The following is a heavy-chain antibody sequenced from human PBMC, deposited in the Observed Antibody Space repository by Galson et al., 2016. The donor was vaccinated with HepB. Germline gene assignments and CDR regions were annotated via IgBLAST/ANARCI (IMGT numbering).Heavy chain of an antibody. J-gene: IGHJ3*02. Sequence: SLRLSCAASGFIFKNAWMTWVRQAPGKGLEWVGRIKSKVDSGTTDYAARVEGRFTISRDDSKDTLFLQMNSLKTEDTSVYYCTTGDVYPVHDSGSIMDAFDIWGQGTMVTVSS. CDR1: GFIFKNAW. CDR3: TTGDVYPVHDSGSIMDAFDI. D-gene: IGHD3-10*01. CDR2: IKSKVDSGTT. V-gene: IGHV3-15*01.